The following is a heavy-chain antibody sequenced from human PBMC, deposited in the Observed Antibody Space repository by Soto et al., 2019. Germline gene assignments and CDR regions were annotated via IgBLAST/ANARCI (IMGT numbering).Heavy chain of an antibody. V-gene: IGHV4-30-2*01. CDR3: ARSMGNDYGADNWFDP. D-gene: IGHD4-17*01. CDR1: GGSISSGGYS. Sequence: PSETLSLTCAVSGGSISSGGYSWSWIRQPPGKGLEWIGYIYHSGSTYYNPSLKSRVTISVDRSENQFSLKLSSVTAADTAVYYCARSMGNDYGADNWFDPWGQGTLVTVSS. J-gene: IGHJ5*02. CDR2: IYHSGST.